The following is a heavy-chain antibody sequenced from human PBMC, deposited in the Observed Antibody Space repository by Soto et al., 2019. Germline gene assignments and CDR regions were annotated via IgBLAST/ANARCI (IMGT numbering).Heavy chain of an antibody. J-gene: IGHJ4*02. D-gene: IGHD5-12*01. Sequence: PGESLKISCKGSGYSVTSYWIGWVRQMPGKGLEWMGIIYPGDSDTRYSPSFQVQVTISADKPIITAYLQWSSLKASYAALYYCARRRDGYNFFDYWGQGTLVTVAS. V-gene: IGHV5-51*01. CDR1: GYSVTSYW. CDR2: IYPGDSDT. CDR3: ARRRDGYNFFDY.